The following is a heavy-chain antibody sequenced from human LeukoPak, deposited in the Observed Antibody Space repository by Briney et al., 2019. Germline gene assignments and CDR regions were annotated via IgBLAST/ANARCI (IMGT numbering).Heavy chain of an antibody. Sequence: PSETLSLTCTVSRGSISSYYWSWIRQPPGKGLEWIGYIDNSGNTNPNPSLKSRVTMSVDTSKNQFSLKLSSVIAADTAVYYCARGRITIFGVVIPHFDNWGQGTLVTVSS. CDR2: IDNSGNT. V-gene: IGHV4-59*01. CDR1: RGSISSYY. CDR3: ARGRITIFGVVIPHFDN. J-gene: IGHJ4*02. D-gene: IGHD3-3*01.